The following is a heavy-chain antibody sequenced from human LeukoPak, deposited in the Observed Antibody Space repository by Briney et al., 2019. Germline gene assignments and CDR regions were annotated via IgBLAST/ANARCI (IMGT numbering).Heavy chain of an antibody. J-gene: IGHJ3*02. V-gene: IGHV3-48*03. D-gene: IGHD3-10*01. CDR3: ARDITMVRGAEIEPDAFDI. CDR1: GFTFSSYE. Sequence: GGSLRLSCAASGFTFSSYEMNWVRQAPGKGLEWVSYISSSGSTIYYADSVKGRFTISRDNAKNSLYLQMNSLRAEDTAVYYCARDITMVRGAEIEPDAFDIWGQGTMVTVSS. CDR2: ISSSGSTI.